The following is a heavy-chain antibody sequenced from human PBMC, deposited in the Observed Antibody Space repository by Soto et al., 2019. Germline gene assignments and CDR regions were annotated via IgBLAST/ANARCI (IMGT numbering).Heavy chain of an antibody. CDR3: ARLLGIEGGDWFDP. J-gene: IGHJ5*02. D-gene: IGHD7-27*01. V-gene: IGHV4-39*01. CDR1: GGSISSSSYY. CDR2: IYYSGST. Sequence: QLQLQESGPGLVKPSETLSLTCTVSGGSISSSSYYWGWIRQPPGKGLEWIGSIYYSGSTYYNPSLKCRVTISVDTSKNQCSLKLSSVTAADTAVYYCARLLGIEGGDWFDPWGQGTLVTVSS.